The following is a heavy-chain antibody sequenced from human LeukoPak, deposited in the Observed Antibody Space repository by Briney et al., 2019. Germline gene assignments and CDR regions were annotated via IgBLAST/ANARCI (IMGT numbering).Heavy chain of an antibody. CDR3: AKKARIVPAAMVDY. J-gene: IGHJ4*02. CDR1: GFTFSSYA. Sequence: PGGSLRLSCAASGFTFSSYAMSWVRQAPGKGLEWVSAISGSGGSTYYADSVKGRFTISRDNSKNTLYLQMNSLRAEDTAVCYCAKKARIVPAAMVDYWGQGTLVTVSS. D-gene: IGHD2-2*01. CDR2: ISGSGGST. V-gene: IGHV3-23*01.